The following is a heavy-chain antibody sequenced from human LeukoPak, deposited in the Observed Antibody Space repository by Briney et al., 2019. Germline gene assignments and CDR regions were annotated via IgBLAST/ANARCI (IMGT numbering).Heavy chain of an antibody. Sequence: GASVKVSCKASGYTFTNYGIFWVRHAPGQGLEWMGWISAYSGNTNYAQKLQGRVTMTTETSTSTAYMELESLRSDDTAVYYCAISQGSFYDTSGYLGGDYWGQGTLVTVSS. J-gene: IGHJ4*02. CDR2: ISAYSGNT. D-gene: IGHD3-22*01. V-gene: IGHV1-18*01. CDR3: AISQGSFYDTSGYLGGDY. CDR1: GYTFTNYG.